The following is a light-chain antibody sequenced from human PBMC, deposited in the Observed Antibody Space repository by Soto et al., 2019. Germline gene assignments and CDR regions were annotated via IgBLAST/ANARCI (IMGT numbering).Light chain of an antibody. J-gene: IGKJ1*01. CDR1: QNVDSTY. CDR3: QQYDNAPQT. Sequence: DIVLTQSPGTLSLSPGERATLSCRASQNVDSTYLAWYQQKPGQAPRLVIYGSTRRAPGVPDRFSGSGSGTDFTLTISRLDPEDFAVYYCQQYDNAPQTFGQGTKVDIK. V-gene: IGKV3-20*01. CDR2: GST.